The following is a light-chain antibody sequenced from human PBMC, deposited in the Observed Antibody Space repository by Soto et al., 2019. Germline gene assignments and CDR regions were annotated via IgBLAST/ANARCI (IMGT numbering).Light chain of an antibody. V-gene: IGKV1-27*01. CDR2: AAS. J-gene: IGKJ1*01. CDR3: QQYNSYSRT. CDR1: QAISNY. Sequence: DIQITQSPSSLSAYGGDRVTITLRASQAISNYLAWYQQKPGKVPKLLIYAASTLQSGVPSRFSGSGSGTEFTLTISSLQPDDFATYYCQQYNSYSRTFGQGTKVDIK.